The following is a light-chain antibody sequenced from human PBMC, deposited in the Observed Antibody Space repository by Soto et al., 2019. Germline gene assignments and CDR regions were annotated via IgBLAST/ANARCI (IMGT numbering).Light chain of an antibody. V-gene: IGKV3-20*01. J-gene: IGKJ1*01. CDR1: QSVSSSY. CDR2: GAS. Sequence: EIVLTQSPGTLSLSPGERATLSCRASQSVSSSYLAWYQQKPGQAPRLLIYGASTRATGIPDRFSGSGSGTDFTLTISRLEPEDFAVYYCQQFGTSFGQGTKVESK. CDR3: QQFGTS.